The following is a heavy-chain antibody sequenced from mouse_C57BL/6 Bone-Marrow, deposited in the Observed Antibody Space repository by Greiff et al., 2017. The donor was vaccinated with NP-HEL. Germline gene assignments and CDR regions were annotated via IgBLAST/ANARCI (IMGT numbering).Heavy chain of an antibody. V-gene: IGHV1-22*01. Sequence: VQLQQSGPELVKPGASVKMSCKASGYTFTDYNMHWVKQSHGKSLEWIGYINPNNGGTSYNQKFKGKATLTVNKSSSTAYMELRSLTSEDSAVYYCARSPYYGSSSYAMDYWGQGTSVTVSS. D-gene: IGHD1-1*01. CDR3: ARSPYYGSSSYAMDY. CDR2: INPNNGGT. CDR1: GYTFTDYN. J-gene: IGHJ4*01.